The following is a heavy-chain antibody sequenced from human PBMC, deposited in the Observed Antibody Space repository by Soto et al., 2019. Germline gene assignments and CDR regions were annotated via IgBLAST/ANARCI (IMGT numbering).Heavy chain of an antibody. J-gene: IGHJ6*03. CDR3: ARKGAAASYAHYYMDV. Sequence: QVQLQESGPGLVKPSETLSLTCTVSGGSISPYYWSWIRQPPGKGLEWIGYVYYSGNTNNNPSLESRVAISVDTSRNRFSPNLTSATAADTAVYYCARKGAAASYAHYYMDVWGRGTAVTVSS. CDR2: VYYSGNT. D-gene: IGHD6-13*01. CDR1: GGSISPYY. V-gene: IGHV4-59*01.